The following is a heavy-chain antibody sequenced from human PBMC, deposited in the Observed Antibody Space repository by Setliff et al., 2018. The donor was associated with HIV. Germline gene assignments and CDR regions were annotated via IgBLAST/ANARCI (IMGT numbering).Heavy chain of an antibody. V-gene: IGHV1-2*02. J-gene: IGHJ4*02. CDR3: TRGTAVADTNTQPFKY. D-gene: IGHD6-19*01. CDR1: GYMFTDYY. Sequence: ASVKVSCKTSGYMFTDYYIHWVRQAPGQGLEWMGWINPKSGDTKYGQSFQGRVTMTRDTSISTAYMNLSGLRSNDTAVYYCTRGTAVADTNTQPFKYWGQGALVTVSS. CDR2: INPKSGDT.